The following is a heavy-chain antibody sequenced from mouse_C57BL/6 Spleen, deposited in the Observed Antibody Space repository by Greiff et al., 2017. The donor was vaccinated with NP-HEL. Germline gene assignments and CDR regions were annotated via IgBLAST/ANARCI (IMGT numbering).Heavy chain of an antibody. CDR2: IYPGDGDT. V-gene: IGHV1-82*01. CDR1: GYAFSSSW. D-gene: IGHD2-3*01. J-gene: IGHJ3*01. Sequence: VQLQQSGPELVKPGASVKISCKASGYAFSSSWMNWVKQRPGKGLEWIGRIYPGDGDTNYNGKFKGKATLTADKSSSTAYMQLSSLTSEDSAVYFCAREDGYYRFAYWGQGTLVTVSA. CDR3: AREDGYYRFAY.